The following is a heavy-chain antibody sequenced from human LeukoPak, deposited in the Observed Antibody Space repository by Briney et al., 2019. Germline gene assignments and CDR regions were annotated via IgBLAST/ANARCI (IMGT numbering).Heavy chain of an antibody. Sequence: PSETLSLTCAVYGGSFSGYYWSWIRQPPGKGLEWIGEINHSGSTNYNPSLKSRVTISVDTSKNQFSLKLSSVTAADTAVYYCARDGNYYDSSGYYPNPFDIWGQGTMVTVSS. CDR2: INHSGST. V-gene: IGHV4-34*01. CDR3: ARDGNYYDSSGYYPNPFDI. J-gene: IGHJ3*02. CDR1: GGSFSGYY. D-gene: IGHD3-22*01.